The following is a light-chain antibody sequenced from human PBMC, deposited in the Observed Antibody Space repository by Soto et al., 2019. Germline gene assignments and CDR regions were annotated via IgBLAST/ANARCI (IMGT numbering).Light chain of an antibody. V-gene: IGKV2-28*01. Sequence: EIVMTQSPVSLPVTPGEPASISCRSSQRLLHRNGYNCVDWYLQKPGQSPQLLIHLGSNRASGVPDRFSGSGSGTEFTLKISRVEGEDVWVYYCMQALQSPLTFGGGTKVELK. J-gene: IGKJ4*01. CDR3: MQALQSPLT. CDR2: LGS. CDR1: QRLLHRNGYNC.